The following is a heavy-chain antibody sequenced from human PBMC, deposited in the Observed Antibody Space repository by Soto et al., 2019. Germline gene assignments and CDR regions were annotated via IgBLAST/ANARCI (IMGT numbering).Heavy chain of an antibody. D-gene: IGHD6-6*01. V-gene: IGHV1-46*03. Sequence: QVQLVQSGAEVKKPGASVKVSCKASGYTFINYYIHWVRQAPGQGLEWMGVINPNGGSTVYSHMFQARVTLTRVMTARSVYVERSSLRSEDTAVYFCVRPSAARKRGSSHHNYLPLWGKGTTVNVSS. CDR1: GYTFINYY. CDR2: INPNGGST. J-gene: IGHJ6*04. CDR3: VRPSAARKRGSSHHNYLPL.